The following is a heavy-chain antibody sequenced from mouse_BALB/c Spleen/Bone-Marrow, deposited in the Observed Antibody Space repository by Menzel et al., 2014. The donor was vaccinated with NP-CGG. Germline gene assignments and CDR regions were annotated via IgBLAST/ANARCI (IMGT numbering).Heavy chain of an antibody. Sequence: EVHLVESGGDLVKPGGSLKLSCAASGFTFSTYGMSWVRQTPDKRLEWVATISSGGGYTYYPDSVKGRFTISRDNVNNTLYLQMSSLKSEDTAMYYCTRQRNWDHYAMDYWGQGTSVTVSS. V-gene: IGHV5-6*01. CDR2: ISSGGGYT. CDR1: GFTFSTYG. CDR3: TRQRNWDHYAMDY. J-gene: IGHJ4*01. D-gene: IGHD4-1*01.